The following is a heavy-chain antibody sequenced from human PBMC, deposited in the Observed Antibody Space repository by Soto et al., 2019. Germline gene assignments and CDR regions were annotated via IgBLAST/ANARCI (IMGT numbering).Heavy chain of an antibody. Sequence: GGSLRLSCAASGFTFSSYGMHWVRQAPGKGLEWVAVIWYDGSNKYYADSVKGQFTISRDNSKNTLYLQMNSLRAEDTAVYYCARCGGSGSYSTDYYFDYWGQGTLVTVSS. CDR1: GFTFSSYG. D-gene: IGHD3-10*01. CDR2: IWYDGSNK. V-gene: IGHV3-33*01. CDR3: ARCGGSGSYSTDYYFDY. J-gene: IGHJ4*02.